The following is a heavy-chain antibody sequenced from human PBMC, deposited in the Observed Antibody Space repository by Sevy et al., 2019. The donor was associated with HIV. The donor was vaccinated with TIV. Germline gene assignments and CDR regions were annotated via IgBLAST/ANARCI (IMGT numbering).Heavy chain of an antibody. V-gene: IGHV4-30-2*01. CDR3: AGGGFNHDYGDYRLDY. CDR2: IYHSGST. J-gene: IGHJ4*02. CDR1: GGSISSGGYS. D-gene: IGHD4-17*01. Sequence: SETLSLTCAVSGGSISSGGYSWSWIRQPPGKGLEWIGYIYHSGSTYYNPSLKSRVTISVDRSKNQFSLKLSSVTAADTAVYYCAGGGFNHDYGDYRLDYWGQGTLVTVSS.